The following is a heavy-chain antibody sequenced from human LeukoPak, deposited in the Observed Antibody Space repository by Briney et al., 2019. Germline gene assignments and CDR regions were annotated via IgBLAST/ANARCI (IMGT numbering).Heavy chain of an antibody. V-gene: IGHV3-48*01. D-gene: IGHD3-9*01. Sequence: GGSLRLSCAASGFTFSSYSMNWVRQAPGKGLEWVSYISSSSNTIYYADSVKGRFTISRDNAKNSLYLQMNSLRAEDTAVYYCARGGAYYDILTGYYTFDYWGQGTLVTVSS. CDR2: ISSSSNTI. J-gene: IGHJ4*02. CDR3: ARGGAYYDILTGYYTFDY. CDR1: GFTFSSYS.